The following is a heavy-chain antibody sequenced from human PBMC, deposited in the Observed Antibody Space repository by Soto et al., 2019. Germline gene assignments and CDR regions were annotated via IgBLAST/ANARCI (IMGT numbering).Heavy chain of an antibody. CDR1: GFTFSSYG. D-gene: IGHD3-22*01. V-gene: IGHV3-33*01. CDR2: IWYVGSNK. CDR3: ARDYDSSGYPRWYFDL. J-gene: IGHJ2*01. Sequence: QVQLVESGGGVIQHGRSLRLSCAASGFTFSSYGMHWVRQAPGKGLDRVAVIWYVGSNKYYADSVKGRFTISRDNSKNTLYLQMNSLRAEDTAVYYCARDYDSSGYPRWYFDLWGRGTLVTVSS.